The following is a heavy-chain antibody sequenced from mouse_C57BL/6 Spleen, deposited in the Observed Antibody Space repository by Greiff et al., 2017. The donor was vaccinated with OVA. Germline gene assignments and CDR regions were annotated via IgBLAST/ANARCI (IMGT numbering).Heavy chain of an antibody. CDR3: ARHSLITTVVEDAMDY. J-gene: IGHJ4*01. Sequence: DVHLVESGGGLVQPGGSLKLSCAASGFTFSDYGMAWVRQAPRKGPEWVAFISNLAYSIYYADTVTGRFTISRENAKNTLYLEMSSLRSEDTAMYYCARHSLITTVVEDAMDYWGQGTSVTVSS. V-gene: IGHV5-15*01. D-gene: IGHD1-1*01. CDR1: GFTFSDYG. CDR2: ISNLAYSI.